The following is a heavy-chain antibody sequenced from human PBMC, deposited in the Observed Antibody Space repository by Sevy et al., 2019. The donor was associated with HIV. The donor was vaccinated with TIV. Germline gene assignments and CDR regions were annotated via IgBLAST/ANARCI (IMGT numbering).Heavy chain of an antibody. J-gene: IGHJ2*01. V-gene: IGHV6-1*01. D-gene: IGHD6-19*01. CDR1: GDSVSSNSAA. CDR2: TYYRSKWYN. CDR3: ARGPPTIAVAGSKGYFDL. Sequence: SQTLSLTCAISGDSVSSNSAAWNWIRQSPSRGIEWLGRTYYRSKWYNDYAVSVKSRITINPDTSKNQFSLQLNSVTPEDTAVYYCARGPPTIAVAGSKGYFDLWGRGTLVTVSS.